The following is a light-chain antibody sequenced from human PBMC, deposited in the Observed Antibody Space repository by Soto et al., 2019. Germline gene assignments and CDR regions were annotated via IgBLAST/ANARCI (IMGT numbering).Light chain of an antibody. J-gene: IGKJ5*01. CDR2: AAS. CDR3: QQSYSNPLT. V-gene: IGKV1-39*01. CDR1: QGISSY. Sequence: DIQMTQSPSTLSASVGDRVAITRRASQGISSYLNWYQQRPGKAPKILIYAASSLQSGVPSRFSGSGSGTDFTLTISSLQPEDFETYYCQQSYSNPLTFGQGTRLEIK.